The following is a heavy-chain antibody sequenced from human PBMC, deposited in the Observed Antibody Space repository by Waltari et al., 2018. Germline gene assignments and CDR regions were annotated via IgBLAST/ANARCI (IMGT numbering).Heavy chain of an antibody. J-gene: IGHJ4*02. V-gene: IGHV3-30*02. CDR3: AKGVGTAHLDY. CDR1: GFPFSSYA. Sequence: QVQLVESGGGVVQPGGSLRLSCAASGFPFSSYAMHWVRQSPGDGLGWVAFIRSDASKKYYADSVRGRFTISRDNSKNTLFLQMNSLRADDTAVYYCAKGVGTAHLDYWGQGALVTVSS. CDR2: IRSDASKK. D-gene: IGHD2-15*01.